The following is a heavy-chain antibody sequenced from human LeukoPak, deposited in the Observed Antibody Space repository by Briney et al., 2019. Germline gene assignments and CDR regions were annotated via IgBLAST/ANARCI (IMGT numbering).Heavy chain of an antibody. V-gene: IGHV4-4*02. D-gene: IGHD3-10*01. J-gene: IGHJ6*02. CDR3: ARVSKSGSDLQYYYYHGMDV. CDR2: IYHRGST. Sequence: SETLSLTCAVSGGSISSSYWWSWVRQPPGKGLEWIGEIYHRGSTNYNPSLKSRVTISVDKSKNQFSLKLSSVTAADTAVYFCARVSKSGSDLQYYYYHGMDVWGQGTTVTVSS. CDR1: GGSISSSYW.